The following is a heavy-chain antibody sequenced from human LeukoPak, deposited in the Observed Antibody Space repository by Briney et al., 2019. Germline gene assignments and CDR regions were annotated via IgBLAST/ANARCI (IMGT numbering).Heavy chain of an antibody. Sequence: PGGALRLSCAASGLTFSSYWMRGVRQARGKGREGGADMNRDGTEKNYVSSIKGRFTISRANAANSLYLQMNSLRVEDTAVYYCARDGGIIRFGGQDVWGQGTTVIVS. D-gene: IGHD3-16*01. CDR1: GLTFSSYW. V-gene: IGHV3-7*01. CDR3: ARDGGIIRFGGQDV. CDR2: MNRDGTEK. J-gene: IGHJ6*02.